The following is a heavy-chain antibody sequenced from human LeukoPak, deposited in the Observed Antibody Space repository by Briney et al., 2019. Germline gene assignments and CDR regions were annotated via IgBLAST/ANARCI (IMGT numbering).Heavy chain of an antibody. CDR3: ARGPYYDFWSGYYTNYYYMDV. D-gene: IGHD3-3*01. Sequence: SETLSLTCTVSGGSISSYYWSWIRQPAGKGLEWIGRIYTSGSTNYNPSPKSRVTMSVDTSKNQFSLKLSSVTAADTAVYYCARGPYYDFWSGYYTNYYYMDVWGKGTTVTVSS. V-gene: IGHV4-4*07. CDR2: IYTSGST. J-gene: IGHJ6*03. CDR1: GGSISSYY.